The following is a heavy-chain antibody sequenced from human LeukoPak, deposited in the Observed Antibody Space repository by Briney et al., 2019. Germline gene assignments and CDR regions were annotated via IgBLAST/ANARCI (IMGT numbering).Heavy chain of an antibody. D-gene: IGHD2-2*02. V-gene: IGHV3-23*01. J-gene: IGHJ4*02. Sequence: PGGSLRLSCAASGFTFSSYAMSWVRQAPGKGLEWVSAISGSGDSTYYADSVKGRFTISRDSPTNTLYLQMNSLRAEDTAVYCCAKETRYCSSTSCYTDYWGQGTLVTVSS. CDR2: ISGSGDST. CDR3: AKETRYCSSTSCYTDY. CDR1: GFTFSSYA.